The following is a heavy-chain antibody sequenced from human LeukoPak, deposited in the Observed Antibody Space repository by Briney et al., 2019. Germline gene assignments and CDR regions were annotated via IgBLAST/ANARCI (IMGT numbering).Heavy chain of an antibody. J-gene: IGHJ4*01. D-gene: IGHD5/OR15-5a*01. CDR2: IGIGRYI. Sequence: SETLSLTCTVSGVSISSDRKYWRWLGQRAGEGLQWIGRIGIGRYIDYNPSLKSRVTISLDASKNQLYLKMSSVTAADTAIYYCARDSYGSGYSVYGSGVFDCWGQGILVTVS. CDR3: ARDSYGSGYSVYGSGVFDC. V-gene: IGHV4-61*02. CDR1: GVSISSDRKY.